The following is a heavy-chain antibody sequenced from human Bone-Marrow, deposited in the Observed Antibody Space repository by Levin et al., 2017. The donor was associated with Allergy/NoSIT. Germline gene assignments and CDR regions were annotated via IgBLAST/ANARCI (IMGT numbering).Heavy chain of an antibody. Sequence: GGSLRLSCAASGFTVSSNYMNWVRQAPGQGLEWLSVIYSGGHTYYVDSVKGRFTISRDNSKNTVYLQMNGLRADDTAVYYCVRGREGFGQFHYYYYAMEVWGQGTTVTVSS. CDR3: VRGREGFGQFHYYYYAMEV. V-gene: IGHV3-53*01. CDR1: GFTVSSNY. CDR2: IYSGGHT. D-gene: IGHD3-10*01. J-gene: IGHJ6*02.